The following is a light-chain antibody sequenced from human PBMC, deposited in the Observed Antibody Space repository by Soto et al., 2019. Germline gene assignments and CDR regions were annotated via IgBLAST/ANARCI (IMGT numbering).Light chain of an antibody. CDR3: QQYGGSPLYT. CDR2: GAS. J-gene: IGKJ2*01. Sequence: EIVLTQSPGTLSLSPGDRATLSCRASQSVSSSDLAWYQQEPGQAPRLLIYGASTRATGIPDRFSGSGSGTDFTLTISRLEPEDFAVYYCQQYGGSPLYTFGQGTKVDI. CDR1: QSVSSSD. V-gene: IGKV3-20*01.